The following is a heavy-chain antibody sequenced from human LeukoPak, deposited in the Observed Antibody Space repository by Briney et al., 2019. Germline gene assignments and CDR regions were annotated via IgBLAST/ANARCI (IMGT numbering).Heavy chain of an antibody. CDR3: ARHYDRAYYYYYGMNV. Sequence: SETLSLTCTVSGGSIGSYYWSWIRQPPGKGLEWIGYIYYSGRTNYNPSLKSRVTISVDTSKNQFSLKLSSVTAADTAVYYCARHYDRAYYYYYGMNVWGQGTTVTVSS. J-gene: IGHJ6*02. CDR1: GGSIGSYY. D-gene: IGHD3-3*01. CDR2: IYYSGRT. V-gene: IGHV4-59*08.